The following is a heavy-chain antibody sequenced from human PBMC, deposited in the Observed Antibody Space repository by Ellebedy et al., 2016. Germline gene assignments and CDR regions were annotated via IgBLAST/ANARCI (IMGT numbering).Heavy chain of an antibody. Sequence: SETLSLTXTVSGGSISSSSYYWGWIRQPPGKGLEWIGSIYYSGSTNYNPSLKSRVTISVDTSKNQFSLKLSSVTAADTAVYYCASSLCPEAGCPWDYWGQGTLVTVSS. V-gene: IGHV4-39*07. D-gene: IGHD2-8*01. CDR3: ASSLCPEAGCPWDY. CDR1: GGSISSSSYY. CDR2: IYYSGST. J-gene: IGHJ4*02.